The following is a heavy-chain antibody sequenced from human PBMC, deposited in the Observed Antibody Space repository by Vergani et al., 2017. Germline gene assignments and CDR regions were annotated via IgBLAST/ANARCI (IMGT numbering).Heavy chain of an antibody. CDR3: ASKRGACRAAYCHSYDF. CDR2: MDYSGST. Sequence: QVQLHESGPGLVKPSETLSLTCTVSGASVISTDYHWGWIRQPPGRGLEWIGSMDYSGSTSYNPSLESRISITFETPKNQFSLRLTSVTAADTAVYYCASKRGACRAAYCHSYDFWGPGTLVGVSS. J-gene: IGHJ4*02. V-gene: IGHV4-39*01. D-gene: IGHD2-15*01. CDR1: GASVISTDYH.